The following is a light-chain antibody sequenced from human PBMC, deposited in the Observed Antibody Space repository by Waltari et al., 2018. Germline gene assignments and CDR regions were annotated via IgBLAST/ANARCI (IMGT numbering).Light chain of an antibody. J-gene: IGLJ2*01. CDR3: GTWDTSLGIGV. CDR1: SSNLRNNY. V-gene: IGLV1-51*01. Sequence: QSLVTQPPSVSAAPGQRVTISCSGPSSNLRNNYVASYQLLPQTPPKLIIFDNSERPSGIPDRFSASKSDTSATLAITGLQAADEADYYCGTWDTSLGIGVFGGGTKLPVL. CDR2: DNS.